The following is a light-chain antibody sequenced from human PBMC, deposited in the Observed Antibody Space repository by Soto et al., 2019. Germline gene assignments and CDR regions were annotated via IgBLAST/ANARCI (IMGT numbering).Light chain of an antibody. CDR2: DAS. Sequence: EIVLTQSPATLSLSPGERATLSCGASQSVSSNSLAWYQQKPGLAPRLLIYDASTRATGIPDRFSGGGSGTDFTLTISRLEPEDFAVYYCQQYGSSPLTFGGGTKVEIK. CDR1: QSVSSNS. J-gene: IGKJ4*01. V-gene: IGKV3D-20*01. CDR3: QQYGSSPLT.